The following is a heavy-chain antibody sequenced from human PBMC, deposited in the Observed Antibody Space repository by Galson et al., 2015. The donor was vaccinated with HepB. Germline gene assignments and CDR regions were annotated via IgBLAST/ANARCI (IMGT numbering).Heavy chain of an antibody. CDR1: GFTFSSYA. J-gene: IGHJ3*02. CDR3: AKDKPVEMATTDAFDI. D-gene: IGHD5-24*01. Sequence: SLRLSCAASGFTFSSYAMSWVRQAPGKGLEWVSAISGSGGSTYYADSVKGRFTISRDNSKNTLYLQMNSLRAEDTAVYYCAKDKPVEMATTDAFDIWGQGTMVTVSS. CDR2: ISGSGGST. V-gene: IGHV3-23*01.